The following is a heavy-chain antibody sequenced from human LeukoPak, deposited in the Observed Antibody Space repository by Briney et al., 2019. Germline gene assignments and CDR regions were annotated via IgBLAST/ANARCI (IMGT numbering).Heavy chain of an antibody. V-gene: IGHV1-18*01. CDR2: ISAYNGNT. J-gene: IGHJ4*02. D-gene: IGHD5-12*01. CDR3: ARGVLERGYSGYDQWQTLNDHFDY. CDR1: GYTFSSYG. Sequence: ASVKVSCKASGYTFSSYGISWVRQAPGQGLEWMGWISAYNGNTNYAQKLQGRVTMTTDTSTSTAYMELRSLRSDDTDVYYCARGVLERGYSGYDQWQTLNDHFDYWGQGTLVTVSS.